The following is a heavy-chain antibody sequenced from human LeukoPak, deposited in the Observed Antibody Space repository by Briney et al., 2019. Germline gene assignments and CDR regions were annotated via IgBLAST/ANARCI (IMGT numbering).Heavy chain of an antibody. D-gene: IGHD3-22*01. Sequence: GGSLRLSCAASGFTFTSYGMSWVRQAPGKGLEWVSAISGNGGATYYADSVKGRFTISRDNSKNTLHLQMNSLRAEDTALHYCAKATTAIVVDNFFDYWGQGTLVSVSS. CDR1: GFTFTSYG. CDR2: ISGNGGAT. V-gene: IGHV3-23*01. J-gene: IGHJ4*02. CDR3: AKATTAIVVDNFFDY.